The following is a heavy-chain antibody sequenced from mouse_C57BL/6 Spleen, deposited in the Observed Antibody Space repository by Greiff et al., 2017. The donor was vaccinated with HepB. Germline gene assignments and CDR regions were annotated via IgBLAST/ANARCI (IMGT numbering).Heavy chain of an antibody. J-gene: IGHJ3*01. Sequence: VQLKESGAELVRPGASVKLSCTASGFNIKDDYMHWVKQRPEQGLEWIGWIDPENGDTEYASKFQGKATITADTSSNTAYLQLSSLTSEDTAVYYCTTANYYGNPWFAYWGQGTLVTVSA. V-gene: IGHV14-4*01. CDR2: IDPENGDT. CDR1: GFNIKDDY. CDR3: TTANYYGNPWFAY. D-gene: IGHD2-1*01.